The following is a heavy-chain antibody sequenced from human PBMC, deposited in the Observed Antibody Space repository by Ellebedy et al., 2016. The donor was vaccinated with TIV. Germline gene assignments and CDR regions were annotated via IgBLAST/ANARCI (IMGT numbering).Heavy chain of an antibody. D-gene: IGHD4-23*01. J-gene: IGHJ4*02. CDR2: ISYDGSNK. CDR1: GFTFSSYA. Sequence: GGSLRLXCAASGFTFSSYAMHWVRQAPGKGLEWVAVISYDGSNKYYADSVKGRFTISRDNSKNTLYLQMNSLRAEDTAVYYCARVTYGGNSDYWGQGTLVTVSS. CDR3: ARVTYGGNSDY. V-gene: IGHV3-30-3*01.